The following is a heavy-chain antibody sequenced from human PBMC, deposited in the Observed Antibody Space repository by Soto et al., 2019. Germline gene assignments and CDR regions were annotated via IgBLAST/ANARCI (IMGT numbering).Heavy chain of an antibody. CDR3: ASARSYTRQGLLAP. CDR1: GDTLTGYD. J-gene: IGHJ5*02. Sequence: RASERLDCKASGDTLTGYDMHWVRQAPGQGLEWMGWISPNSGGTNYAQKFQGRVTMTRDTSISTAYMELSRLRSDDTAVYYCASARSYTRQGLLAPRTQRSLVIV. CDR2: ISPNSGGT. V-gene: IGHV1-2*02. D-gene: IGHD1-26*01.